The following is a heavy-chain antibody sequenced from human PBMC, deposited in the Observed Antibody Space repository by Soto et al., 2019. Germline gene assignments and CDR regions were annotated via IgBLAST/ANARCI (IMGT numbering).Heavy chain of an antibody. V-gene: IGHV1-18*04. CDR3: SSVTRSFRFGVVISYFDY. CDR1: GYPFTSYR. CDR2: MSASNGNT. D-gene: IGHD3-3*01. Sequence: VPVKVSCKASGYPFTSYRISRVRRSRGQRIEWLGWMSASNGNTNYTQKRQGRSTMTTDTSTRTDYMEPTQPRSDGTSLYYRSSVTRSFRFGVVISYFDYWGEGPLVTVSS. J-gene: IGHJ4*02.